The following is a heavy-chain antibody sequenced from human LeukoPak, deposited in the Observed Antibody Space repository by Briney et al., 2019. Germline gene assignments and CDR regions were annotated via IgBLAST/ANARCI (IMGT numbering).Heavy chain of an antibody. J-gene: IGHJ4*02. CDR2: ISSSGSDT. V-gene: IGHV3-48*03. Sequence: PGGSLRLSCAASGFSFSSYGMNWVRQAPGKGLEWLSYISSSGSDTYYADSVKGRFTISRDNSKNSMYLQMNSLRAEDTAVYYCVKSTSLLVWGQGTLVTVSS. CDR1: GFSFSSYG. CDR3: VKSTSLLV. D-gene: IGHD1-26*01.